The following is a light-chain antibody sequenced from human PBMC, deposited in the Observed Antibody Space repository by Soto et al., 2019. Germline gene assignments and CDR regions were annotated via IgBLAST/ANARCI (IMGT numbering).Light chain of an antibody. V-gene: IGKV3-15*01. Sequence: EIVMTQSPATLSVSPGERATLSCRASQSVSNNLAWYQQMPGQAPRLLIYGASTRATGIPARFSGSGSGTEFTLTISSLQSEDFAMYYCQQYNNWLGTFGQGTRLETK. CDR3: QQYNNWLGT. CDR1: QSVSNN. CDR2: GAS. J-gene: IGKJ5*01.